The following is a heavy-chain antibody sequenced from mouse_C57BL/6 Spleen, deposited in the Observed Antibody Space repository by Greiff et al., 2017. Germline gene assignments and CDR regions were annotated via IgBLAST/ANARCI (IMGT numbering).Heavy chain of an antibody. D-gene: IGHD2-1*01. V-gene: IGHV1-39*01. J-gene: IGHJ1*03. CDR3: ARGVYGNYVHWYFDV. CDR2: INPNYGTT. Sequence: LQESGPELVKPGASVKISCKASGYSFTDYNMNWVKQSNGKSLEWIGVINPNYGTTSYNQKFKGKATLTVDQSSSTAYMQLNSLTSEDSAVYYCARGVYGNYVHWYFDVWGTGTTVTVSS. CDR1: GYSFTDYN.